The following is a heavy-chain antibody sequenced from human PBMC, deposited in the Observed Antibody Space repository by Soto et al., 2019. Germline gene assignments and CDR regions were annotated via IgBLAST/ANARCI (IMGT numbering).Heavy chain of an antibody. V-gene: IGHV4-30-4*08. CDR3: AREDDGGDRDYYGLDV. D-gene: IGHD2-21*02. J-gene: IGHJ6*02. CDR2: IHYTGSI. Sequence: PSETLSLTCAVSGGSIISEYFHWTWIRQSPGKGLEWIGYIHYTGSIMYNPSFKGRLTMAVDTTKNQFSLQLTSVTAADTAVYFCAREDDGGDRDYYGLDVWGQGTTVTVSS. CDR1: GGSIISEYFH.